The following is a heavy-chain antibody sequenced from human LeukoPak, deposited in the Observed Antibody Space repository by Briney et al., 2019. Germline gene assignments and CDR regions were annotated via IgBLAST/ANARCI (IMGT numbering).Heavy chain of an antibody. V-gene: IGHV3-23*01. D-gene: IGHD4-17*01. Sequence: GGSLRLSCAASGFTFTSYAMSWVRQAPGKGLEWVSAVSDSGDRTYHADSVKGRFTISRDNSKNTLYLQMNSLRAEDTAVYYCAREPARDDYGDYVDGMDVWGQGTTVTVSS. CDR1: GFTFTSYA. J-gene: IGHJ6*02. CDR3: AREPARDDYGDYVDGMDV. CDR2: VSDSGDRT.